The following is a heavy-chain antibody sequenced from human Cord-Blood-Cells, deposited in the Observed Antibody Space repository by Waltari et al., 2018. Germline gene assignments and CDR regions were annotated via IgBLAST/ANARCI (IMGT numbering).Heavy chain of an antibody. CDR3: AKDRRSYYYFDY. V-gene: IGHV3-23*01. CDR1: GFTFSSYA. Sequence: EVQLLESGGGLVQPGGSLRLSCAASGFTFSSYAMSWVRQAPGKGLEWVSAIRGSGGSTYYADSVKGRFTISRDNSKNTLYLQMNSLRAEDTAVYYCAKDRRSYYYFDYWGQGTLVTVSS. CDR2: IRGSGGST. J-gene: IGHJ4*02. D-gene: IGHD1-26*01.